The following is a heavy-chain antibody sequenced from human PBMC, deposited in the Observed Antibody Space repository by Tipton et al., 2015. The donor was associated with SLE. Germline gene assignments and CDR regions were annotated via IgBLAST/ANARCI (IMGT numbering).Heavy chain of an antibody. CDR2: TYQNVNT. Sequence: TLSLTCTVSDTSISDNFWAWIRQPPGKGLECIAYTYQNVNTYYNPSLRSRVTISVDASTNQFSLKLTSVTAADTALYYCARLWYCDSGCYYSYFGHWGQGTLVTVSS. CDR1: DTSISDNF. J-gene: IGHJ4*02. D-gene: IGHD3-22*01. V-gene: IGHV4-59*07. CDR3: ARLWYCDSGCYYSYFGH.